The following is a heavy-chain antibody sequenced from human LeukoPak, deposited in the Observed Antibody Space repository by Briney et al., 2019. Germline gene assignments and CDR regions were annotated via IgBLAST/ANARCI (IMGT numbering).Heavy chain of an antibody. Sequence: GASVKVSCKASGYTFTNYDIHWVRQATGQGLEWMGCMNPNSGNTGYAQKFQGRVTMTRNTSISTAYMELSSLRSEDTAVYYCAIARYYYDSSGYLLPYYYYYYGMDVWGQGTTVTVSS. J-gene: IGHJ6*02. CDR1: GYTFTNYD. CDR2: MNPNSGNT. V-gene: IGHV1-8*01. CDR3: AIARYYYDSSGYLLPYYYYYYGMDV. D-gene: IGHD3-22*01.